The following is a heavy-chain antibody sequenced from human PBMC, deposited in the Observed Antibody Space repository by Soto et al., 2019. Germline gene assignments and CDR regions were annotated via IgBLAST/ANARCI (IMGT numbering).Heavy chain of an antibody. CDR1: GYTFTNYY. Sequence: SVKVSCKASGYTFTNYYMHWVRQALGQGLEWMGIIKPSGGSASYAQKFQGRITMTRDTSTSTVYMDLSSLRSEDTAVYYCARSWFQMINGFDYWGQGTLVTVSS. D-gene: IGHD3-10*01. J-gene: IGHJ4*02. CDR2: IKPSGGSA. V-gene: IGHV1-46*01. CDR3: ARSWFQMINGFDY.